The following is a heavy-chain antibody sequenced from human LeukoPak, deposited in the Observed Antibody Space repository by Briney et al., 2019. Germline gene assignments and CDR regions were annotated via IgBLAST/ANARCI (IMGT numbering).Heavy chain of an antibody. CDR3: ARDHNMATRLWTPTDY. CDR2: ISSNGGST. Sequence: PGGSLRLSCAASGFTFSSYAMHWVRQAPGKGLEYVSAISSNGGSTYYANSVKGRFTISRDNSKNTLYLQMGSLRAEDTAVYYCARDHNMATRLWTPTDYWGQGTLVTVSS. D-gene: IGHD6-6*01. J-gene: IGHJ4*02. CDR1: GFTFSSYA. V-gene: IGHV3-64*01.